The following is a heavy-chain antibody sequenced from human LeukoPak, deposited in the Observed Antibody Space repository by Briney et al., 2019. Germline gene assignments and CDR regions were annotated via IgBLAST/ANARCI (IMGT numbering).Heavy chain of an antibody. CDR1: GFTFSSYS. CDR2: ISYDGSNK. D-gene: IGHD1-26*01. Sequence: PGGSLRLSCAASGFTFSSYSMNWVRQAPGQGLEWVAVISYDGSNKYYADSVKGRFTISRDNSKNTLYLQMNSLRVEDTAVYYCAREQSYGEVNWFDPWGQGTLVIVSS. V-gene: IGHV3-30*03. CDR3: AREQSYGEVNWFDP. J-gene: IGHJ5*02.